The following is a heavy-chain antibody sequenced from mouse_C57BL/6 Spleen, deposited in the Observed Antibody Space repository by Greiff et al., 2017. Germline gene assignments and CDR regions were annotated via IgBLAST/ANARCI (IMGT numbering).Heavy chain of an antibody. D-gene: IGHD2-4*01. CDR2: ISDGGSYT. CDR1: GFTFSSYA. CDR3: AREDYDYDGAWFAY. V-gene: IGHV5-4*01. J-gene: IGHJ3*01. Sequence: EVHLVESGGGLVKPGGSLKLSCAASGFTFSSYAMSWVRQTPEKRLEWVATISDGGSYTYYPDNVKGRFTISRDNAKNNLYLQMSHLKSEDTAMYYCAREDYDYDGAWFAYWGQGTLVTVSA.